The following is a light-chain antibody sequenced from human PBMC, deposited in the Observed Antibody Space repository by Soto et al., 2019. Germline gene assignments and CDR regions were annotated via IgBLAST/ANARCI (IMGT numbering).Light chain of an antibody. CDR1: SSDVGGYNY. CDR2: DVS. J-gene: IGLJ2*01. V-gene: IGLV2-14*01. CDR3: TSYSSISTLL. Sequence: QSALTQPASVSGSPGQSITISCTGTSSDVGGYNYVSWYQQHPGKAPKLMIYDVSNRPSGVSNRFSGSKSGNTASLTISGLQAEDAADYYCTSYSSISTLLFGGGTKLTVL.